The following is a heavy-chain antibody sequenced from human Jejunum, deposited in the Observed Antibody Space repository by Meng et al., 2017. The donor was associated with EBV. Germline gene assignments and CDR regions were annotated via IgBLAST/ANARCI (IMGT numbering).Heavy chain of an antibody. Sequence: VLGPGLVMPSGTPPLPCVCSSVSIFSSNWWTWVRQPPGKGLEWIGEIYHSGSTNYNPSLKSRITMSLDKSKNQFSLKLRSVTAADTAVYYCASIHPSIDSWGPGTLVTVSS. V-gene: IGHV4-4*02. CDR2: IYHSGST. CDR1: SVSIFSSNW. J-gene: IGHJ4*02. CDR3: ASIHPSIDS. D-gene: IGHD2-21*01.